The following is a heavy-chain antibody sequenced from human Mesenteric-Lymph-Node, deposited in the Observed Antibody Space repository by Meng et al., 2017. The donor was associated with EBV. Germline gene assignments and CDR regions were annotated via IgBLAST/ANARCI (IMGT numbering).Heavy chain of an antibody. J-gene: IGHJ4*02. CDR3: ARDLRSGSDDY. Sequence: QVQLVESGSELRTPGASVKVSCKASGYTFIGYSINWVRQAPGQGLEWMGYISTSTGNPTYAQGFTGRFVFSLDTSVSTADLQISSLKAEDTAVYYGARDLRSGSDDYWGQGTLVTVSS. CDR2: ISTSTGNP. V-gene: IGHV7-4-1*02. D-gene: IGHD1-26*01. CDR1: GYTFIGYS.